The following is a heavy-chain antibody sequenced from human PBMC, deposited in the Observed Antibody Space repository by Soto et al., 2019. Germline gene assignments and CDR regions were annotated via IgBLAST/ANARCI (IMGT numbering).Heavy chain of an antibody. V-gene: IGHV1-69*02. Sequence: QVQLVQSGSEVKKPGSSVKVSCKASGGTFTSHTFNWVRQAPGQGLEWMGRVIPLLDIKNYDQIFQGRLTITGDISTNTSYSELGCPPSVRSAADVSASVDRYESGGIPDFEFWGRGTLVTVSS. CDR1: GGTFTSHT. J-gene: IGHJ4*02. CDR2: VIPLLDIK. D-gene: IGHD3-16*01. CDR3: ASVDRYESGGIPDFEF.